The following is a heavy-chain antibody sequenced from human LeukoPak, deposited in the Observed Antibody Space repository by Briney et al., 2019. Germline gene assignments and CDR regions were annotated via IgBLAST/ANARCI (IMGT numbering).Heavy chain of an antibody. CDR3: ARDVTMVRGARYRPYKWFDP. Sequence: SVKVSCKTSRGTFSSYAFIWVRQAPGQGLEWMGGIIPIFGTTNYAQKFQGRVTISADESTSTAYMELSSLRSEDTAVYYCARDVTMVRGARYRPYKWFDPWGQGTLVTVSS. D-gene: IGHD3-10*01. CDR2: IIPIFGTT. V-gene: IGHV1-69*13. J-gene: IGHJ5*02. CDR1: RGTFSSYA.